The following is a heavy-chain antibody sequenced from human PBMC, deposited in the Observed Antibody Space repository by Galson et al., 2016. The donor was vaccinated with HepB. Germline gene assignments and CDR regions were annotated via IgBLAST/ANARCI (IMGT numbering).Heavy chain of an antibody. D-gene: IGHD2-15*01. CDR3: SRADSVFDH. CDR1: GFTFRSYA. J-gene: IGHJ4*02. V-gene: IGHV3-21*01. CDR2: ISSSSTYI. Sequence: LRLSCAASGFTFRSYAMNWVRQAPGKGLEWVSSISSSSTYIYYADSVKGRFTISRDNAKNSLYLQMNRLRAEDTAVYYCSRADSVFDHWGQGTLVTVSS.